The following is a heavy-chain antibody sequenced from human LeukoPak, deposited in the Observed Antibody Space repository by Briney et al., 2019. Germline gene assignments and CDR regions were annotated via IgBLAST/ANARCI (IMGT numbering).Heavy chain of an antibody. CDR2: IYTSGST. Sequence: SETLSLTCTVPGGSISSYYWSWIRQPAGKGLEWIGRIYTSGSTNYNPSLKSRVTMSVDTSKNQFSLKLSSVTAADTAVYYCARDELRHYYDSSGYYSFNWFDPWGQGTLVTVSS. CDR3: ARDELRHYYDSSGYYSFNWFDP. D-gene: IGHD3-22*01. CDR1: GGSISSYY. J-gene: IGHJ5*02. V-gene: IGHV4-4*07.